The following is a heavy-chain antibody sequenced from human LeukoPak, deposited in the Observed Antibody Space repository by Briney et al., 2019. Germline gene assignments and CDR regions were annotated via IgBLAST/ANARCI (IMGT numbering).Heavy chain of an antibody. CDR3: ARAMDRGGMDV. V-gene: IGHV5-51*01. CDR2: IYPGDSDT. CDR1: GYLFTTYW. Sequence: GESLKISCKGSGYLFTTYWIGWVRQMPGKGLEWMGSIYPGDSDTRYSPSFQGQVTISVDKSITTAYLQWSSLKASDTAMYYCARAMDRGGMDVWGQGTTVTVSS. D-gene: IGHD5-18*01. J-gene: IGHJ6*02.